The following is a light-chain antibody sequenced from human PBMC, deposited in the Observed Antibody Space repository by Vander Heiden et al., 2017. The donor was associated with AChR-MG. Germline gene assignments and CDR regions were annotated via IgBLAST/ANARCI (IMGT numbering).Light chain of an antibody. J-gene: IGKJ1*01. CDR1: PSISSSF. CDR3: QQFEEAPWA. V-gene: IGKV3-20*01. CDR2: GAS. Sequence: EIVLTQSPGTLSLSPGERATLSCRASPSISSSFLDWYQQRPGQAPRLLIYGASRSATDIPDRFSGSGSGSEFTLSISRLEPEDAAVYFCQQFEEAPWAFGQRTKVEIK.